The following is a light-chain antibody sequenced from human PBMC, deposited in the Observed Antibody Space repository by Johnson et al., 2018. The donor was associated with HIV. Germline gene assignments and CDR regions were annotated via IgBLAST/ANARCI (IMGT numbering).Light chain of an antibody. CDR3: GTWDSSLSAA. J-gene: IGLJ1*01. CDR2: ENN. Sequence: QAVLTQPPSVSAAPGQKVTISCSGSSSNIGNNYVSWYQQLPGTAPKLLIYENNKRPSGIPDRFSGSKSGTSATLGITGPQTGDEADYYCGTWDSSLSAAFGTGTKVTVL. V-gene: IGLV1-51*02. CDR1: SSNIGNNY.